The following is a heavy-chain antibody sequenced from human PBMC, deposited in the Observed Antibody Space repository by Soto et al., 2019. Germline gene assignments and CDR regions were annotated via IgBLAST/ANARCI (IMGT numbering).Heavy chain of an antibody. D-gene: IGHD1-26*01. Sequence: SETLSLTCTVSGGSISSSSYYWGWIRQPPGKGLEWIGSIYYSGSTYYNPSLKSRVTISVDTSKNQFSLKLSSVTAADPAVYYCERPLPVGAMDYYYGMDVWGQGTTVTVSS. CDR3: ERPLPVGAMDYYYGMDV. V-gene: IGHV4-39*01. CDR2: IYYSGST. J-gene: IGHJ6*02. CDR1: GGSISSSSYY.